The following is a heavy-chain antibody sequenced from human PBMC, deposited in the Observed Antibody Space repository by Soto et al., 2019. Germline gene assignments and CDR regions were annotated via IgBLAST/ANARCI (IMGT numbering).Heavy chain of an antibody. V-gene: IGHV3-23*01. CDR3: AKNALYNSPSGIDS. Sequence: PGGSLRLSCAASGFTFRNNVLSWVRQAPGKGLDWVSGITGSGRDTYYADYMKGRFTISRQTSKTMVFTQMKSLRAEDTCIYYCAKNALYNSPSGIDSWGPGTLVTVSS. J-gene: IGHJ4*02. D-gene: IGHD3-16*02. CDR2: ITGSGRDT. CDR1: GFTFRNNV.